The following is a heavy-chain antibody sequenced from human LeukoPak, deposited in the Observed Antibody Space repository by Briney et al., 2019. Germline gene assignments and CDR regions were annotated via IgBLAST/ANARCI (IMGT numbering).Heavy chain of an antibody. CDR3: ARIPAYYGSGSYYIEYYFDY. Sequence: KPSETLSLTCAVYGGSFSGYYWSWIRQPPGKGLEWIGEINHSGSTNYNPSLKSRVTISVDTSKNQFSLKLSSVTAADTAVYYCARIPAYYGSGSYYIEYYFDYWGQGTLVTVSS. V-gene: IGHV4-34*01. CDR2: INHSGST. D-gene: IGHD3-10*01. J-gene: IGHJ4*02. CDR1: GGSFSGYY.